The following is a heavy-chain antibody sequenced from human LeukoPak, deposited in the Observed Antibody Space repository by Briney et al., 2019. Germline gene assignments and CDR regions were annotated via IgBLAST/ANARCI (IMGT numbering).Heavy chain of an antibody. J-gene: IGHJ3*02. D-gene: IGHD3-16*02. CDR1: GGSISSYY. Sequence: SETLSLTCTVSGGSISSYYWSWIRQPPGKGLEWIGYIYYSGSTNYNPSLKSRVTISVDTSKNQFSLKLSSVTAADTAVYYCARRFTFGGVIPPDAFNIWGQGTMVTVSS. CDR2: IYYSGST. V-gene: IGHV4-59*08. CDR3: ARRFTFGGVIPPDAFNI.